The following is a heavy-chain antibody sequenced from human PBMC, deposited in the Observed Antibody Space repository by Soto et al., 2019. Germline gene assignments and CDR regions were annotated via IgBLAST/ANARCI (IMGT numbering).Heavy chain of an antibody. V-gene: IGHV3-23*01. D-gene: IGHD3-22*01. J-gene: IGHJ4*02. Sequence: EVQLLESGGGLVQPGGSLRLSCAASGFTFNKYAMTWVRQAPGKGLEWVSSISGSGTSTYYADSVKGRFTISRDNSKNTLYRQMNSLRAADTAVYYCAACPSYGSSGHFDYWGQGTLVTVSS. CDR3: AACPSYGSSGHFDY. CDR2: ISGSGTST. CDR1: GFTFNKYA.